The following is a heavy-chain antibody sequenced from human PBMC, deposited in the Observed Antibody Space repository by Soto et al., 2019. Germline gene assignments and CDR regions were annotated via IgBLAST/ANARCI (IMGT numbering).Heavy chain of an antibody. CDR3: ARLVALRGGLENWFDH. V-gene: IGHV1-18*01. CDR1: GYTFTSYG. J-gene: IGHJ5*02. Sequence: ASVKVSCKASGYTFTSYGISWVRQAPGQGLEWMGWISAYNGNTNYAQKLQGRVTMTTDTSTSTAYMELRSLRSDDTAVYYCARLVALRGGLENWFDHWGQGTLVTVSS. CDR2: ISAYNGNT. D-gene: IGHD3-3*01.